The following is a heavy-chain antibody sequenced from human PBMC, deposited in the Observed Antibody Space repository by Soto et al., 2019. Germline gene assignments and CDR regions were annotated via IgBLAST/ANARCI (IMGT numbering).Heavy chain of an antibody. D-gene: IGHD1-26*01. CDR1: GFSFCSFA. Sequence: EVLLLESGGGLVQPGGSLRLSCEASGFSFCSFAMNWVRQAPGKGLEWVSAIGDSGASTYYADSVKGRFTISRDNSRNTLYLQLNSLRAEDTAVYYVAKGAELDVWGNGTTVTVSS. V-gene: IGHV3-23*01. CDR3: AKGAELDV. CDR2: IGDSGAST. J-gene: IGHJ6*04.